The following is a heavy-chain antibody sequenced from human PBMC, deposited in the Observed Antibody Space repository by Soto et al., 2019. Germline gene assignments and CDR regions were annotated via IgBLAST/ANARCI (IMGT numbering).Heavy chain of an antibody. CDR3: ARDLNPYFGPGSRHGFFDF. J-gene: IGHJ4*02. Sequence: QGQLVQSGAEVKKPGASVKVSCKASGYDFIDHYIHWLRQAPGQGLEWMGWINPNGGGAKYAQKFQGRITMTGDTSIPTVYMSLSGLTSDDTALYYCARDLNPYFGPGSRHGFFDFWGQGTQVTVSS. V-gene: IGHV1-2*02. CDR1: GYDFIDHY. D-gene: IGHD3-10*01. CDR2: INPNGGGA.